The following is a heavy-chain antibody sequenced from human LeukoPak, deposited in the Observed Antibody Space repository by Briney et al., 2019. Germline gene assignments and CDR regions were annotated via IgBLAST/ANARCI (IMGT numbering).Heavy chain of an antibody. CDR3: AKFAGQGIAAARGVDY. Sequence: GGSLRLSCAASGFTFSTYTMNWVRQAPGKGLEWVSFISSTSTYIYYADSVKGRFTISRDNAKNSLYLQMNSLRAEDTAVYYCAKFAGQGIAAARGVDYWGQGTLVTVSS. V-gene: IGHV3-21*01. D-gene: IGHD6-13*01. CDR1: GFTFSTYT. J-gene: IGHJ4*02. CDR2: ISSTSTYI.